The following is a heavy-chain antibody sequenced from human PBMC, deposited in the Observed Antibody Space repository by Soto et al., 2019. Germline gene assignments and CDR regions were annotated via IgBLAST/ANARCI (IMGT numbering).Heavy chain of an antibody. CDR2: INPDTGSA. Sequence: QVQLVQSGAEVKKPGASVKVSCKASGYTFTRYYIHWVRQAPGQGLEWMGIINPDTGSASYAQNLQGRVAVTRDTSTNTAYMELSSLGSDDTAVYYCARDTNFALTFHYHGMDVWGQGTTVTVSS. CDR1: GYTFTRYY. D-gene: IGHD3-16*01. J-gene: IGHJ6*02. V-gene: IGHV1-46*01. CDR3: ARDTNFALTFHYHGMDV.